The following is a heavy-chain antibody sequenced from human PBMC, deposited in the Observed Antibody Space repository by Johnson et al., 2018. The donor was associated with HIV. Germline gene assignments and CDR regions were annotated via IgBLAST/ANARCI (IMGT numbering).Heavy chain of an antibody. D-gene: IGHD3-3*01. CDR3: ARDPNTYYNFWSGGRACDM. J-gene: IGHJ3*02. V-gene: IGHV3-7*01. CDR1: GFTFSSYW. Sequence: VQLVESGGGFVQPGGSLRLSCAASGFTFSSYWMTWVRQAPGKGLEWVANINQDGTEKYYVDSVRGRFTISSDNAKNSLYLQMNSLRAEDTAVYYCARDPNTYYNFWSGGRACDMWGQGTMVTVSS. CDR2: INQDGTEK.